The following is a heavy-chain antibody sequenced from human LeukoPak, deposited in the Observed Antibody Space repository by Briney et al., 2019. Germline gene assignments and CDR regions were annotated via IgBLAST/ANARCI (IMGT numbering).Heavy chain of an antibody. CDR3: AKVVTRQDHYGMDV. Sequence: GGSLRLSCAASGFTFSSYAMHWARQAPGKGLEWVAVISYDGSNKYYADSVKGRFTISRDNSKNTLYLQMNSLRAEDTAVYYCAKVVTRQDHYGMDVWGQGTTVTVSS. CDR2: ISYDGSNK. V-gene: IGHV3-30-3*01. D-gene: IGHD4-11*01. J-gene: IGHJ6*02. CDR1: GFTFSSYA.